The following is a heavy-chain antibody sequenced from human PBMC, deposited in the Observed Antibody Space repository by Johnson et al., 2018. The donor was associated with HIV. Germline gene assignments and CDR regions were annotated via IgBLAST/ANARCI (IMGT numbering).Heavy chain of an antibody. CDR3: ARVRLELGDAFDI. Sequence: QMLLVESGGGVVQPGRSLRLSCAVSGFTLSSYVMHWVRQAPGKGLEWVAVMSYDGSYKYYADSVKGRFTISRDNSKNTLYLQMNSLRAEDTAFYYCARVRLELGDAFDIWGQGTMVTVSS. V-gene: IGHV3-30*14. CDR1: GFTLSSYV. D-gene: IGHD1-7*01. J-gene: IGHJ3*02. CDR2: MSYDGSYK.